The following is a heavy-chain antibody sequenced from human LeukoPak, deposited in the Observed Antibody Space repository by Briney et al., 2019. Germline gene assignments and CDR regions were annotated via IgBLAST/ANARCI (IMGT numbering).Heavy chain of an antibody. J-gene: IGHJ6*04. CDR2: INWKGGST. CDR1: GFIFDDYG. CDR3: AELGITMIGGV. V-gene: IGHV3-20*04. D-gene: IGHD3-10*02. Sequence: GGSLRLSCAASGFIFDDYGMSWVRQAPGKGLEWVSGINWKGGSTGYADSVKGRFTISRDNAKSSLYLQTNSLRAEDKAVYYCAELGITMIGGVWGKGTTVTISS.